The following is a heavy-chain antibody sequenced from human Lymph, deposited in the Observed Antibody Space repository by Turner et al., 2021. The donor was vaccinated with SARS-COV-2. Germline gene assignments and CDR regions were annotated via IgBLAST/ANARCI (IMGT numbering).Heavy chain of an antibody. CDR1: GGSISSSSYY. CDR2: FFHSGST. D-gene: IGHD1-26*01. CDR3: GVGPTRWYFQH. Sequence: QLQLQESGPGLVKPSETLSLTCTVSGGSISSSSYYWGWIRQPPGKGLEWIGNFFHSGSTYYNPSLKSRVTISEDTSKNQFSLKLTSVTAADTAVYYCGVGPTRWYFQHWGQGTLVTVSS. V-gene: IGHV4-39*01. J-gene: IGHJ1*01.